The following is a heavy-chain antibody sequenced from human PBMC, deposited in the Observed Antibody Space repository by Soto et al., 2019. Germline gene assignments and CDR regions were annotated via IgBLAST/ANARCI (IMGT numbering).Heavy chain of an antibody. J-gene: IGHJ4*02. CDR3: AREGDGSGFFSDF. Sequence: GGSLRLSCAASGLAFSDSAIHWVRQASGKGLEWVGRIRSKANSDAIVYAASVKGRFTISRDDSKNTAYLQMNSLKTEDTAVYYCAREGDGSGFFSDFWGQGALVTVSS. D-gene: IGHD3-22*01. V-gene: IGHV3-73*01. CDR1: GLAFSDSA. CDR2: IRSKANSDAI.